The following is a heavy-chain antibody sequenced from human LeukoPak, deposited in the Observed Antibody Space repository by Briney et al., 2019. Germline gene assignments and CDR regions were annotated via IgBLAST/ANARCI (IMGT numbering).Heavy chain of an antibody. D-gene: IGHD2-21*01. V-gene: IGHV3-23*01. J-gene: IGHJ4*02. CDR2: IGGDGFNT. CDR3: AKDNFGLVPYCFDS. CDR1: GFTFTDYA. Sequence: PGGSLRLSCVASGFTFTDYAMSWVRQAPGKGPEWVSSIGGDGFNTHYADSVKGRFSISRDTSTNTLYLEMNSLRADDSALYYCAKDNFGLVPYCFDSWGQGTLVTVSS.